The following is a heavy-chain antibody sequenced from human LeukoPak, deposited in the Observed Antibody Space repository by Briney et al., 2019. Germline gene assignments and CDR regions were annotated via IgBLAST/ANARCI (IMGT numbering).Heavy chain of an antibody. D-gene: IGHD1-1*01. J-gene: IGHJ4*02. CDR2: IYTSGST. Sequence: PSETLSLTCTVSGGSISGYFWSWIRQPAGKGLEWIGRIYTSGSTNYNPSLKSRVTISVDKSKNQFSLKLSSVTAADTAVYYCARGISAGLWNGNNYFDYWGQGTLVTVSS. CDR1: GGSISGYF. V-gene: IGHV4-4*07. CDR3: ARGISAGLWNGNNYFDY.